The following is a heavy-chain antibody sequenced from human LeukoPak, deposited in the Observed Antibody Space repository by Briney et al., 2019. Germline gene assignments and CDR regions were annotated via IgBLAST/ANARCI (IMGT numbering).Heavy chain of an antibody. V-gene: IGHV4-59*12. CDR1: GGSISSYY. J-gene: IGHJ3*01. Sequence: PSETLSLTCTVSGGSISSYYWSWIRQPPGKGLEWIGYIYYSGSTNYNPSLKSRVTISVDTSKNQFSLKLSSVTAADTAVYYCARDPDWNYVRAFDFWGQGTMVIVSS. D-gene: IGHD1-7*01. CDR3: ARDPDWNYVRAFDF. CDR2: IYYSGST.